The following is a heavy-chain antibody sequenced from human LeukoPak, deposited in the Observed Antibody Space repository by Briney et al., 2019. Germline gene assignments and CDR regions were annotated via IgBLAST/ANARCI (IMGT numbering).Heavy chain of an antibody. V-gene: IGHV1-46*01. J-gene: IGHJ4*02. CDR2: INPNGGGT. CDR3: ARDPSGAWQWFDY. D-gene: IGHD6-19*01. CDR1: GYXFTTYY. Sequence: GASVKVSCKASGYXFTTYYMHWVRQAPGQGLEWMGVINPNGGGTSYAQKFEGRLTMTRDTSTSTVFMELSSLRSEDTAMYYCARDPSGAWQWFDYWGQGTLVTVSS.